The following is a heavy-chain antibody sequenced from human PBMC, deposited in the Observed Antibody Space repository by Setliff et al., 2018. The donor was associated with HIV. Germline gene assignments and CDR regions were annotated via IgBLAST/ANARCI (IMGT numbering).Heavy chain of an antibody. CDR3: ARDSTFFYGSGTSYNVVY. J-gene: IGHJ4*02. Sequence: SVKVSCKASGGTFSSYAVSWVRQAPGQGLEWMGGITPIFGTSNYAQKFQGRLTITADKSTRTAYLELSRLSYEDTAVYWCARDSTFFYGSGTSYNVVYWGQGTLVTVSS. CDR1: GGTFSSYA. CDR2: ITPIFGTS. D-gene: IGHD3-10*01. V-gene: IGHV1-69*06.